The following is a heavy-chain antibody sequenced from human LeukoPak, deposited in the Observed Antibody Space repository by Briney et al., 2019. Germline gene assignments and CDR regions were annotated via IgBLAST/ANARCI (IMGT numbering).Heavy chain of an antibody. J-gene: IGHJ3*02. D-gene: IGHD3-9*01. CDR1: GYTFTSYY. CDR3: AKDPRNILTGDYDDFDI. Sequence: ASVKVSCKASGYTFTSYYMHWVRQAPGQGLEWMGIINPSGGSTSYAQKFQGRVTMTRDTSTSTVYMELSTLRSEDTAVYFCAKDPRNILTGDYDDFDIWGQGTMVTVSS. CDR2: INPSGGST. V-gene: IGHV1-46*01.